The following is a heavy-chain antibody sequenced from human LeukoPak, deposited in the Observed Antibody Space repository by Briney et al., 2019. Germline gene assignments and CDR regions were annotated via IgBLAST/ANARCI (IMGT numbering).Heavy chain of an antibody. J-gene: IGHJ4*02. Sequence: PGGSLRLSCAASGFTFSGSPILWVRQASGKGLEWVGRIRSKADNYATACAASVQGRCTISRDDSKSTAYLQLNSLKTEDTAVYYCTQSNYWGQGALVTVSS. V-gene: IGHV3-73*01. CDR1: GFTFSGSP. CDR2: IRSKADNYAT. CDR3: TQSNY.